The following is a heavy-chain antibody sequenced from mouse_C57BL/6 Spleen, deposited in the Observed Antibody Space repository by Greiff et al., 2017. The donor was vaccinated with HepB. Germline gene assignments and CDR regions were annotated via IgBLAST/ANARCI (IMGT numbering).Heavy chain of an antibody. V-gene: IGHV14-4*01. J-gene: IGHJ2*01. CDR1: GFNIKDDY. Sequence: VQLQQSGAELVRPGASVKLSCTASGFNIKDDYMHWVKQRPEQGLEWIGWIDPENGDTEYASKFQGKATITADTSSNTAYLQLSSLTSEDTAVYYCTTLTTGVAYDYWGQGTTLTVSS. CDR3: TTLTTGVAYDY. CDR2: IDPENGDT. D-gene: IGHD1-1*01.